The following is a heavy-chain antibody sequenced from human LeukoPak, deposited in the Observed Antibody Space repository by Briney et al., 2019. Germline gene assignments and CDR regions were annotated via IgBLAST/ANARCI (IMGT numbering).Heavy chain of an antibody. CDR3: ARKSGGSLDI. D-gene: IGHD3-16*01. V-gene: IGHV3-48*01. CDR1: GFSYSSYS. CDR2: ISSSSSTI. Sequence: GGSLTLSWAASGFSYSSYSMNWVRQAPGKGLDWVSYISSSSSTIYYADSVRGRFTISRDNAKNSLYLQMNSLRGEDTAVYCCARKSGGSLDIWGQGTMVTVSS. J-gene: IGHJ3*02.